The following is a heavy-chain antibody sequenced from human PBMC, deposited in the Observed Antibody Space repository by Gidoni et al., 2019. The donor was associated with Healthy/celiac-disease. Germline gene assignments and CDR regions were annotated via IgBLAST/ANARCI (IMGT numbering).Heavy chain of an antibody. V-gene: IGHV1-24*01. CDR1: GYTLTHLS. D-gene: IGHD6-13*01. Sequence: QVQLVQSGAEVKKPGASVKVSCKVSGYTLTHLSLHWVRQAPGKGIEWMGGFDPEEGETIYAQKFQGRVNMTEDTSKDTAYMELSSLRSEDTAVYYCAPKVRYSSSWYAEYFQHWGQGTLVTVSS. CDR2: FDPEEGET. J-gene: IGHJ1*01. CDR3: APKVRYSSSWYAEYFQH.